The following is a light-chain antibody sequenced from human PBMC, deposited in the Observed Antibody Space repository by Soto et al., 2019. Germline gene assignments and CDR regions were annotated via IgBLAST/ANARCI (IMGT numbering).Light chain of an antibody. CDR1: QNVYNN. Sequence: DIVMTHSPATLSASPGEGATLSCKAGQNVYNNLAWYQQRPGQPPRLLIYDASTRATGISSRFSGSGYGTEFTLTISSLQSEDLAVYYCQQCRNWTLTFGGWTKVDIK. CDR2: DAS. V-gene: IGKV3-15*01. CDR3: QQCRNWTLT. J-gene: IGKJ4*01.